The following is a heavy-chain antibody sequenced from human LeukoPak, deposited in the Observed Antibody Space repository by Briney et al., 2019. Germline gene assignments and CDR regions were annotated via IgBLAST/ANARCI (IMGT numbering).Heavy chain of an antibody. J-gene: IGHJ5*02. D-gene: IGHD2-21*01. V-gene: IGHV3-7*01. CDR1: GFTFSDYW. Sequence: PGGSLRLSCAASGFTFSDYWMSWVRQPQGKGLEWVANIKQDGSDKFYVDSVKGRFTISRDNAKNSLYLQMDSLTAEDTALYYCARDRRPSIYGGLDSWGQGTLVTVSS. CDR2: IKQDGSDK. CDR3: ARDRRPSIYGGLDS.